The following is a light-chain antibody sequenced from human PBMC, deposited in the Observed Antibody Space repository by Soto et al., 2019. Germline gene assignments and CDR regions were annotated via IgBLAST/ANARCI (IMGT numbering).Light chain of an antibody. J-gene: IGKJ2*01. CDR1: QSVSSD. CDR3: QQYNNWPPYT. CDR2: GAS. Sequence: ETVMTQSPATLSVSPGERATLSCRASQSVSSDLAWYQQKPGQAPRLLIYGASTRAAGIPARFSGSGSGTEFTLTLSSLQSEDLAVYYCQQYNNWPPYTFGQGTKLEIK. V-gene: IGKV3-15*01.